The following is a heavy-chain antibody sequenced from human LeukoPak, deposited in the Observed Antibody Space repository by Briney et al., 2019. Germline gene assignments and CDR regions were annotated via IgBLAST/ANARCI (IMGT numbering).Heavy chain of an antibody. CDR3: ARDPYSGNYGTYYYYYMDV. J-gene: IGHJ6*03. D-gene: IGHD1-26*01. Sequence: GGSLRLSCADSGFTFSNYNMNWVRQAPGKAMEWVSSITSSGTYTFYADSVKGRFTISRDNAKNSLYLQMDSLGPEDTAVYYCARDPYSGNYGTYYYYYMDVWGKGTTVTISS. CDR1: GFTFSNYN. V-gene: IGHV3-21*01. CDR2: ITSSGTYT.